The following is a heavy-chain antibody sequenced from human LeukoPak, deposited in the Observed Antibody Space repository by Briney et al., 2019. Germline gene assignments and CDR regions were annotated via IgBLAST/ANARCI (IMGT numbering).Heavy chain of an antibody. Sequence: GASVTVSCTASGGTFSSYAISWVRQAPGQGLEWMGRIIPIFGIANYAQKFQGRVTITADKSTSTAYMELSSLRSEDTAVYYCARDSGRYYVWWYLDLWGRGTLVTVSS. J-gene: IGHJ2*01. CDR1: GGTFSSYA. V-gene: IGHV1-69*04. D-gene: IGHD1-26*01. CDR2: IIPIFGIA. CDR3: ARDSGRYYVWWYLDL.